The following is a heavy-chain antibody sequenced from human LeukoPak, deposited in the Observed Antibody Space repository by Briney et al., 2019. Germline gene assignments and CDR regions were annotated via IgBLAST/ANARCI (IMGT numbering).Heavy chain of an antibody. CDR2: TYYRSKWYN. D-gene: IGHD6-19*01. CDR1: RDSVSSKSVA. V-gene: IGHV6-1*01. CDR3: ARTYSSSSFDY. Sequence: SQTLSLTCAVSRDSVSSKSVAWNWIRQFPSRGLEWLGRTYYRSKWYNEYAVSVKSRITINPDTSKNQFSLQLNSVTPEDTAVYYCARTYSSSSFDYWGQGTLVTVSS. J-gene: IGHJ4*02.